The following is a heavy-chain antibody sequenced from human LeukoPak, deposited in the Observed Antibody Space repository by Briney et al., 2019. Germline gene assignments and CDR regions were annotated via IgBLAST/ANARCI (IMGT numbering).Heavy chain of an antibody. V-gene: IGHV1-18*04. CDR2: ISAYNGDT. D-gene: IGHD3-10*01. CDR1: VYTFTSYY. CDR3: ARDSGVRGIIISENWFDP. Sequence: ASVKVSCKASVYTFTSYYIHWVRQPPGQGLEWMGWISAYNGDTNYAQKLQGRVTMTTDTSTSTAYMQLRSLRSDDTAVYYCARDSGVRGIIISENWFDPWGQGTLVTVSS. J-gene: IGHJ5*02.